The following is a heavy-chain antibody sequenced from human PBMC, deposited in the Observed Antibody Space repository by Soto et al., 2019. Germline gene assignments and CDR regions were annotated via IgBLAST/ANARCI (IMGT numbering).Heavy chain of an antibody. J-gene: IGHJ5*02. Sequence: QITLKESGPTLVKPTQTLTLTCTFSGFSLSTVGVGVGWIRQPPGKALQWLALIYWNGDKYYSPSLTNRRTITKDTSKNQVVLTMTDLGPVDAGTFFCAHKGQLVGDWFDPWGQGTLVTVSS. CDR3: AHKGQLVGDWFDP. D-gene: IGHD6-6*01. CDR1: GFSLSTVGVG. CDR2: IYWNGDK. V-gene: IGHV2-5*01.